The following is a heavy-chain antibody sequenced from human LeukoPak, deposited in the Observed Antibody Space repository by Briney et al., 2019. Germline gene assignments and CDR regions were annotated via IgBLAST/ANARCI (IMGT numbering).Heavy chain of an antibody. CDR1: GGSFSGYY. CDR3: ARSGLYSELDY. CDR2: INHSGST. Sequence: SETLSHTCAVYGGSFSGYYWSWIRQPPGKGLEWIGEINHSGSTNYNPSLKSRVTISVDTSKNQFSLKLSSVTAADTAVYYCARSGLYSELDYWGQGTLVTVSS. J-gene: IGHJ4*02. D-gene: IGHD3-16*01. V-gene: IGHV4-34*01.